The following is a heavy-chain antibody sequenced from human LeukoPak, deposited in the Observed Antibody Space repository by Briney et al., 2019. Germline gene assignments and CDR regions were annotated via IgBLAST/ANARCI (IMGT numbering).Heavy chain of an antibody. CDR1: GFPFSGDW. J-gene: IGHJ4*02. CDR3: ASDPGSDY. D-gene: IGHD3-10*01. CDR2: IKGDGRGK. V-gene: IGHV3-7*01. Sequence: PGGSLRLSCAASGFPFSGDWMTWVRQAPGKGLQWVASIKGDGRGKYYVDSVKGRFTVSRDNAKKSLYLQMNSLRAGDTAVYYCASDPGSDYWGQGTLVTVSS.